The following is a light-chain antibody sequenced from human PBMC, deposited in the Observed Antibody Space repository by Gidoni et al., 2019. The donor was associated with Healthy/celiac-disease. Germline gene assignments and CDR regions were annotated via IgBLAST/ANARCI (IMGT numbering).Light chain of an antibody. Sequence: DIQMTQSPSSLSASVGDRVTITCRASKSISSYLNWYQQKPGKAPKLLISAASSLQSGVPSRFSGSGSGTDFTLTISSLQPEDFATYYCQQSYSTPRTFGQXTKLEIK. V-gene: IGKV1-39*01. CDR1: KSISSY. CDR3: QQSYSTPRT. J-gene: IGKJ2*01. CDR2: AAS.